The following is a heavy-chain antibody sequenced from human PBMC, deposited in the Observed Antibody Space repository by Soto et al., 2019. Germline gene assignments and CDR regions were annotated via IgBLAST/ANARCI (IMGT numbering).Heavy chain of an antibody. D-gene: IGHD3-10*01. V-gene: IGHV1-18*01. CDR1: GYTFTSYG. CDR3: ARLASASMVRGVIRVLDY. J-gene: IGHJ4*02. CDR2: ISAYNGNT. Sequence: QVQLVQSGAEVKKPGASVKVSCKASGYTFTSYGISWVRQAPGQGLEWMGWISAYNGNTNYAQKLQGRVTMTTDTSTSTAYMELRSLRSDDTAVYYCARLASASMVRGVIRVLDYCGQGTLVTVSS.